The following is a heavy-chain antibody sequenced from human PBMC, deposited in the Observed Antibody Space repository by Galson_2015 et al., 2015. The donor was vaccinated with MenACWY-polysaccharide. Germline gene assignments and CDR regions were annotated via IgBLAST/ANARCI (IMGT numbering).Heavy chain of an antibody. Sequence: SLRLSCAASGSTFSSYWMGWVRQPPGKRLEWVANIRQDGNEEYYLDSVKGRFTISRDNARSSLYLQMNSLRAEDTAVYYCARVSMPTYFDYWGQGTLVTVSS. V-gene: IGHV3-7*01. J-gene: IGHJ4*02. CDR1: GSTFSSYW. CDR2: IRQDGNEE. D-gene: IGHD2-2*01. CDR3: ARVSMPTYFDY.